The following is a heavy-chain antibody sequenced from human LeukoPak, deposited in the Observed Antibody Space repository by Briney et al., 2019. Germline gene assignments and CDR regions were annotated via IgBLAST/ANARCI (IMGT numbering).Heavy chain of an antibody. Sequence: PGRSLRLSCAASGFTFDDYAMHWVRQAPGKGLEWVSGISWNSGSIGYADSVKGRFTISRDNAKNSLYLQMNSLRAEDTALYYCAKEGYSGSYYVYWGQGTLVTVYS. J-gene: IGHJ4*02. CDR2: ISWNSGSI. V-gene: IGHV3-9*01. D-gene: IGHD1-26*01. CDR1: GFTFDDYA. CDR3: AKEGYSGSYYVY.